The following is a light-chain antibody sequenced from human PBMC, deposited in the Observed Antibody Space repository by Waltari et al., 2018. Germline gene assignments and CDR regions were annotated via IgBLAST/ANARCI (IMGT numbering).Light chain of an antibody. CDR1: SPRTAY. CDR2: GKD. Sequence: SSELTQDPAVSVALGQTVRFTCQGDSPRTAYASWYQVQQGQAPVLVIYGKDNRPSVITDTISGHSSGITSSLTITGAQAEDEADYCCSSRMLFAGGTKVTVL. V-gene: IGLV3-19*01. CDR3: SSRML. J-gene: IGLJ3*02.